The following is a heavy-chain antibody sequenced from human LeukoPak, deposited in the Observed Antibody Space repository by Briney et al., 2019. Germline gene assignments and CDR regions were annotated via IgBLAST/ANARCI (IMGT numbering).Heavy chain of an antibody. J-gene: IGHJ4*02. CDR1: GFTFTSSA. Sequence: SVKVSCKASGFTFTSSAMQWVRQARGQRLEWIGGIVVGSGNTNYAQKFQERVTITRDMSTSTAYMELSSLRSEDTAVYYCAREVYGGYCSSTSCYEGGYYFDYWGQGTLVTVSS. CDR3: AREVYGGYCSSTSCYEGGYYFDY. CDR2: IVVGSGNT. D-gene: IGHD2-2*01. V-gene: IGHV1-58*02.